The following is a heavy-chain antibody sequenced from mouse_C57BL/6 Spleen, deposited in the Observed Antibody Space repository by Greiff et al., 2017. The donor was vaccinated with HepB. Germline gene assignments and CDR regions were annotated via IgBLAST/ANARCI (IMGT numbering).Heavy chain of an antibody. Sequence: VQLQQSGPELVKPGASVKISCKASGYAFSSSWMNWVKQRPGKGLEWIGRIYPGDGDTNYNGKFKGKATLTADKSSSTAYMQLSSLTSEDSAVYFCASSNWDWYFDGWGTGTTVTVSS. V-gene: IGHV1-82*01. CDR3: ASSNWDWYFDG. J-gene: IGHJ1*03. CDR2: IYPGDGDT. D-gene: IGHD4-1*01. CDR1: GYAFSSSW.